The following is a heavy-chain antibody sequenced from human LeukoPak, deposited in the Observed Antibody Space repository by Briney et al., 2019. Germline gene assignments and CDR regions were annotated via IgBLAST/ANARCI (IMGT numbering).Heavy chain of an antibody. D-gene: IGHD6-19*01. CDR3: AKDRVGEGVAAIDY. CDR1: GFTFDSYA. Sequence: GGSLRLSCAASGFTFDSYAMHWVRQAPGKGLEWVAVISYVGNNKDYEDSVKGRFTISRDNSKNTVHLHMNSLRTEDTAVYFCAKDRVGEGVAAIDYWGQGTLVTVSS. CDR2: ISYVGNNK. J-gene: IGHJ4*02. V-gene: IGHV3-30*18.